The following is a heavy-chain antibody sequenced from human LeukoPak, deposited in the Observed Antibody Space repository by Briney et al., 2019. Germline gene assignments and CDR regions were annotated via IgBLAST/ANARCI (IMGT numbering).Heavy chain of an antibody. Sequence: ASVRVSCKASGYIFTSYGLSWVRQAPGQGLEWMGWISANNGHTHYAQKFQGRLTITRDMSTRTVDMELRSLRSDDTAVYYCARDMRHYRYYESDEYYFNFEYWGQGTLVTVSS. CDR3: ARDMRHYRYYESDEYYFNFEY. CDR2: ISANNGHT. J-gene: IGHJ4*02. V-gene: IGHV1-18*01. D-gene: IGHD3-22*01. CDR1: GYIFTSYG.